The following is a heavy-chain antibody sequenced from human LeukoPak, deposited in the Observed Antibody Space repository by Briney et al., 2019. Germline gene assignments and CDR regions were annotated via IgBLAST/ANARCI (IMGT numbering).Heavy chain of an antibody. J-gene: IGHJ4*02. CDR1: GYTLTELS. CDR2: FDPEDGET. CDR3: ATSPPGYSSGWYDY. D-gene: IGHD6-19*01. Sequence: ASVKVSCKVSGYTLTELSMHWVRQAPGKGLEWMGGFDPEDGETIYAQKFQGRVTMTEDTSTDTAYMELSSLGSEDTAVYYCATSPPGYSSGWYDYWGQGTLVTVSS. V-gene: IGHV1-24*01.